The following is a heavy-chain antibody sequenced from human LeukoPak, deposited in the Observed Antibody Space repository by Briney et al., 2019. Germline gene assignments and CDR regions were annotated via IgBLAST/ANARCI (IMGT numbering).Heavy chain of an antibody. CDR1: GGSISSSSSY. CDR3: ARLSTTYYYGSGSYPLPYFFHY. D-gene: IGHD3-10*01. CDR2: SYYSGTT. J-gene: IGHJ4*02. Sequence: SETLSLTCTVSGGSISSSSSYWGWIRQPPGKGLEWIANSYYSGTTSYNPSLKRRVTISVDTSKNQFSLRLSSVTAADTAVYYCARLSTTYYYGSGSYPLPYFFHYWGQGTLVTVSS. V-gene: IGHV4-39*01.